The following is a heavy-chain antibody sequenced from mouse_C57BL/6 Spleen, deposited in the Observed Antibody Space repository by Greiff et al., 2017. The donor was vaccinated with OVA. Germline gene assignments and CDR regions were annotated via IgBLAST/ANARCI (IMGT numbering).Heavy chain of an antibody. CDR2: IHPNSGST. CDR1: GYTFTSYW. CDR3: ARYDRFAY. D-gene: IGHD2-12*01. Sequence: VQLQQSGPELVKPGASVKLSCKASGYTFTSYWMHWVKQRPGQGLEWIGMIHPNSGSTNYNEKFKSKATLTVDKSSSTAYMQLSSLTSEDSAVYYCARYDRFAYWGQGTLVTVSA. J-gene: IGHJ3*01. V-gene: IGHV1-64*01.